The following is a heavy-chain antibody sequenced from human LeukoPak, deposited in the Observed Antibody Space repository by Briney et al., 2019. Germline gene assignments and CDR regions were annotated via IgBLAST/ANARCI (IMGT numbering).Heavy chain of an antibody. D-gene: IGHD2-21*01. Sequence: GSLRLSCAASGFTSSSYEMNWVRQAPGKGLEWVAATSSSDAGTYHADSVRGRFTISRDNSKNTLYLQMNSLRAEDAAVYFCAKAPVTSCRGAYCYPFDSWGQGTLVTVSS. V-gene: IGHV3-23*01. CDR2: TSSSDAGT. CDR1: GFTSSSYE. CDR3: AKAPVTSCRGAYCYPFDS. J-gene: IGHJ4*02.